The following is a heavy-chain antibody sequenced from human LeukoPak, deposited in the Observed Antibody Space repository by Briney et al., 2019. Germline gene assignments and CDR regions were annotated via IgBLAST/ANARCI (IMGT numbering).Heavy chain of an antibody. CDR2: IRKRVTSYTT. CDR3: ARGLNSGYYYDLDGFDF. D-gene: IGHD3-22*01. CDR1: GFTFSNYA. Sequence: PGGSLRLSCAASGFTFSNYAMSWVRQAPGKRLEWVGRIRKRVTSYTTDYAASVRGRFTISRSDSENSLYLQMNSLKSEDTAVYYCARGLNSGYYYDLDGFDFWGQGTMVTVSS. V-gene: IGHV3-72*01. J-gene: IGHJ3*01.